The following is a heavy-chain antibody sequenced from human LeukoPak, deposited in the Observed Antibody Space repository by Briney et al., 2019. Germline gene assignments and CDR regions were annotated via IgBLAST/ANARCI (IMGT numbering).Heavy chain of an antibody. Sequence: PSETLSLTCTVSGGSISSSSYYWGWIRQPPGKGLEWIGSIYNSGSTYYNPSLKSRVTTSVDTSKNQFSLKLNSVTAADTAVYYCARQRAPYYYDGSGPFDYWGQGTLVTVSS. D-gene: IGHD3-22*01. CDR2: IYNSGST. CDR1: GGSISSSSYY. J-gene: IGHJ4*02. V-gene: IGHV4-39*01. CDR3: ARQRAPYYYDGSGPFDY.